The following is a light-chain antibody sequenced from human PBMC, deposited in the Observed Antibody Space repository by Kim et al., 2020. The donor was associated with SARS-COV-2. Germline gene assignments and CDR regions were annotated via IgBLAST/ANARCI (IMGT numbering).Light chain of an antibody. J-gene: IGKJ2*01. V-gene: IGKV1-NL1*01. CDR3: HQYYAVPYT. Sequence: DIQMTQSPSSLSASVGDRVTITCRASQGISSALAWFQQRPGKVPKLLLYTTSRLQSGVPSRLSGSGSRTEYTLTISNLQAEDFATYYCHQYYAVPYTFGQGTKLEI. CDR1: QGISSA. CDR2: TTS.